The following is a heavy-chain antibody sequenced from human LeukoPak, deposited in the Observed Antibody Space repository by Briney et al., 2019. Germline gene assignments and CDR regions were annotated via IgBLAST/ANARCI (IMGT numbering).Heavy chain of an antibody. D-gene: IGHD6-13*01. V-gene: IGHV1-2*04. CDR2: INPNSGGT. CDR1: GYTFTGYY. Sequence: ASVKVSCKASGYTFTGYYMHWVRQAPGQGLEWMGWINPNSGGTNYAQKFQGWVTMTRDTSISTAYMELSRLRSDDMAVYYCARAAAAVYWFDPWGQGTLVTVSS. J-gene: IGHJ5*02. CDR3: ARAAAAVYWFDP.